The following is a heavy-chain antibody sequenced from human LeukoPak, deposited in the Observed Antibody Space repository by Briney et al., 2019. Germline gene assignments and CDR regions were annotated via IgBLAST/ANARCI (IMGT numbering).Heavy chain of an antibody. D-gene: IGHD1-14*01. CDR1: GYSISSGYY. Sequence: SETLSLTCTVSGYSISSGYYWGWIRQPPGKGLEWIGSIYHSGSTYYNPSLKSRVTISVDTSKNQFSLKLSSVTAADTAVYYCARDQTVDNWFDPWGQGTLVTVSS. J-gene: IGHJ5*02. CDR2: IYHSGST. CDR3: ARDQTVDNWFDP. V-gene: IGHV4-38-2*02.